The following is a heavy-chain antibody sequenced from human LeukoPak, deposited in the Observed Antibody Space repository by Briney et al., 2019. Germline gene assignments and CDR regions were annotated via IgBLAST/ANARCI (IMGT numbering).Heavy chain of an antibody. CDR1: GYTFTGYY. CDR3: ARARGSSGYYHPFDY. V-gene: IGHV1-2*02. D-gene: IGHD3-22*01. Sequence: ASVKVSCKASGYTFTGYYMHWVRQATGQGREWMGWINPYSGGTNYPQRFQGRVTMTRDTSISTAYMELSRLRSDDTAVYYCARARGSSGYYHPFDYWGQGTLVTVSS. CDR2: INPYSGGT. J-gene: IGHJ4*02.